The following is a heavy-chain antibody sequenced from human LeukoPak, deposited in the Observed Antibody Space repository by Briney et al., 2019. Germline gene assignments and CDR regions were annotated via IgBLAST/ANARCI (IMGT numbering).Heavy chain of an antibody. V-gene: IGHV1-2*02. CDR1: GYTFTGYY. CDR3: ARACSGGICYSDNWLDP. J-gene: IGHJ5*02. D-gene: IGHD2-15*01. CDR2: INTNSGGT. Sequence: ASVKVSCKASGYTFTGYYMHWVRQAPGQGLEWMGWINTNSGGTNYAQKFQGRVTMTRDTSISTAYMELSRLRSDDTAVYYCARACSGGICYSDNWLDPWGQGTHVTVSS.